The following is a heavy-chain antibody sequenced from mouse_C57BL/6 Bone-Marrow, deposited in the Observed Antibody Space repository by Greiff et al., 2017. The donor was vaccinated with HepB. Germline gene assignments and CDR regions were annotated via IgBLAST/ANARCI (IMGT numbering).Heavy chain of an antibody. J-gene: IGHJ1*03. V-gene: IGHV5-16*01. Sequence: EVKVVESEGGLVQPGSSMKLSCTASGFTFSDYYMAWVRQVPEKGLEWVANINYDGSSTYYLDSLKSRFIISRDNAKNILYLQMSSLKSEDTATYYCARIYDGYLWYFDVWGTGTTVTVSS. D-gene: IGHD2-3*01. CDR1: GFTFSDYY. CDR3: ARIYDGYLWYFDV. CDR2: INYDGSST.